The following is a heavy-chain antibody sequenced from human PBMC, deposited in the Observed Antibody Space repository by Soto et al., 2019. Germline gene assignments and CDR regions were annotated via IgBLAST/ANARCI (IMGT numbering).Heavy chain of an antibody. CDR3: ARDQGGYYFDY. CDR2: ISSSSSYI. Sequence: GGSLRLSCAASGFTFSSYSMNWVRQAPGKGLEWVSSISSSSSYIYYADSVKGRFTSSRDNAKNSRYLQMNSLRAEDTAVYYCARDQGGYYFDYWGQGTLVTVSS. J-gene: IGHJ4*02. CDR1: GFTFSSYS. V-gene: IGHV3-21*01. D-gene: IGHD3-16*01.